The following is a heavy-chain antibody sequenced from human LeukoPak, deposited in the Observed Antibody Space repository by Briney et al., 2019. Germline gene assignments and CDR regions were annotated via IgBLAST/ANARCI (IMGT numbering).Heavy chain of an antibody. Sequence: PGRSLRLSCAASGFTFSSYGMHWVRQAPGKGLEWVAVISYDGSNKYYADSVKGRFTISRDNSKNTLYLQMNSLRAEDTAVYYCAKGYKKVGATPGAFDIWGQGTMVTVSS. V-gene: IGHV3-30*18. CDR2: ISYDGSNK. CDR3: AKGYKKVGATPGAFDI. D-gene: IGHD1-26*01. CDR1: GFTFSSYG. J-gene: IGHJ3*02.